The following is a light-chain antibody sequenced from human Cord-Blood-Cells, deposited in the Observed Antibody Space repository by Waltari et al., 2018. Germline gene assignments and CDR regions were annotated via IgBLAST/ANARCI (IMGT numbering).Light chain of an antibody. CDR2: GAS. J-gene: IGKJ4*01. CDR1: QSVSSN. CDR3: QQYNNWPPLT. V-gene: IGKV3-15*01. Sequence: EIVMTKSPATLSVSPGERATISCRASQSVSSNLAWYQQKPGQAPRLLIYGASTRATGIPARFSGSGSGTEFTLTISSLQSEDFAVYYCQQYNNWPPLTFGGGTKVEIK.